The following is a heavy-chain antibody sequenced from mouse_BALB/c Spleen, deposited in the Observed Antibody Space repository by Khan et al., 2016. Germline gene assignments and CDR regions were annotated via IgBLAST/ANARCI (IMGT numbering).Heavy chain of an antibody. CDR2: IHYSGGT. CDR1: GYSITSGYS. V-gene: IGHV3-1*02. CDR3: TSSHGYYAMDY. J-gene: IGHJ4*01. Sequence: EVQLQESGPDLVKPSQSLSLTCTVTGYSITSGYSWHWIRQFPGNKLEWMGYIHYSGGTKYIPSLKSRISITRDTSTNQFFLQLNSVTPEDTATYYCTSSHGYYAMDYWGQGTPVTVSS.